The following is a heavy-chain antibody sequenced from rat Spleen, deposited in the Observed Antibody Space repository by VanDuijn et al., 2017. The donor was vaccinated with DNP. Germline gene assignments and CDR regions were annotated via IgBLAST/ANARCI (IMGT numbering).Heavy chain of an antibody. J-gene: IGHJ3*01. CDR3: IRWNSGHFDY. D-gene: IGHD4-3*01. V-gene: IGHV5-22*01. CDR1: GFTFSDYY. Sequence: EVQLVESGGGLVQPGRSLKLSCTASGFTFSDYYMAWVRQAPTKGLECVAYIGYDGVGTYYGDSVKGRFAISRDNAKSTLYLQMNSLRSEDMATYYCIRWNSGHFDYWGQGTLVTVSS. CDR2: IGYDGVGT.